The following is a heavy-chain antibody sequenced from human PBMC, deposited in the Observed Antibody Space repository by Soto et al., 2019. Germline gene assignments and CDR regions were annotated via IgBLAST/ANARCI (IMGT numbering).Heavy chain of an antibody. CDR1: GFTFSSYW. V-gene: IGHV3-7*01. D-gene: IGHD6-13*01. J-gene: IGHJ6*02. CDR2: IKQDGSEK. Sequence: VQLVESGGGLVQPGGSLRLSCAASGFTFSSYWMSWVSQAPVKGLEWVGNIKQDGSEKNYVDFMEGRFTISRDNAENSLYLQMNSLRAEDTAVYYCARIASAGRGWDVWGQGTTVVVSS. CDR3: ARIASAGRGWDV.